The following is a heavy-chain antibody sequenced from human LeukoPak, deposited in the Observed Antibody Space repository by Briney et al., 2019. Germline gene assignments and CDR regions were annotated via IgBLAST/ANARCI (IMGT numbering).Heavy chain of an antibody. CDR3: ARDPKDIVVVPALMDV. CDR1: GYTFTGYY. V-gene: IGHV1-2*06. J-gene: IGHJ6*02. Sequence: ASVKVSCKASGYTFTGYYMHWVRQAPGQGLEWMGRINPNSGGTNYAQKFQGRVTMTRDTSISTAHMEPSRLRSDDTAVYYCARDPKDIVVVPALMDVWGQGTTVTVSS. D-gene: IGHD2-2*01. CDR2: INPNSGGT.